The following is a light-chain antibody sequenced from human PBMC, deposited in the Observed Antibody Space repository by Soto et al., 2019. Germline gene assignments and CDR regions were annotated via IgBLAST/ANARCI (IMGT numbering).Light chain of an antibody. V-gene: IGKV3D-11*01. J-gene: IGKJ4*01. Sequence: IVYTPAPSTLSSFPGARVTLSVRASQYLNTRLAWYQHRPGQAPRLLIYHTSIRAAGIPARFSGSGTGTDFTLTISKVQPEDFALYYCHQHQGSPRTFGGGTKVDIK. CDR3: HQHQGSPRT. CDR1: QYLNTR. CDR2: HTS.